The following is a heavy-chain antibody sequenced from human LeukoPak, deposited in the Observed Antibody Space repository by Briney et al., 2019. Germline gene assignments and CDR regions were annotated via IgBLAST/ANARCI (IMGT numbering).Heavy chain of an antibody. J-gene: IGHJ4*02. CDR3: AKDRGSSGWSFEY. CDR1: GFTFSSYA. CDR2: ISGSGGST. D-gene: IGHD6-19*01. Sequence: PGGSLRLSCAASGFTFSSYAMSWVRQAPGKGLEWVSAISGSGGSTYYADSVKGRFTISRDNSKNTLYLQVNSLRAEDTAVYYCAKDRGSSGWSFEYWGQGTLVTVSS. V-gene: IGHV3-23*01.